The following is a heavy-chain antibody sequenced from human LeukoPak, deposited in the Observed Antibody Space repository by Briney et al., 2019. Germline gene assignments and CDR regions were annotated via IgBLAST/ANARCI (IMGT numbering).Heavy chain of an antibody. D-gene: IGHD1-7*01. CDR3: ARGNGNFYFDY. V-gene: IGHV4-59*02. J-gene: IGHJ4*02. CDR1: GGSASSYY. Sequence: PSETLSLTCTVSGGSASSYYWHWIRQPPGKGLEWIAYIYYGGSTYYNPSLKSRLTISVDTSKNQFSLKLNSVTAADTAVYFCARGNGNFYFDYWGQGTLVTVSS. CDR2: IYYGGST.